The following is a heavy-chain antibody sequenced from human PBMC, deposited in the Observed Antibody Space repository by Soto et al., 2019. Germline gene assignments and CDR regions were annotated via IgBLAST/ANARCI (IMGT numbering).Heavy chain of an antibody. J-gene: IGHJ5*02. CDR2: ISYSGSK. Sequence: QVQLQESGPGLVKPSQTLSLTCTVSGGSISSDDYYWSWIQQHPGKGLEWIGSISYSGSKYFSPSLRSRISTSVDTSTNQVSLWLSSVTVADTAVYYCARVTTIFGIINQSWFDPWGQGTLVIVSS. D-gene: IGHD3-3*01. CDR3: ARVTTIFGIINQSWFDP. V-gene: IGHV4-31*03. CDR1: GGSISSDDYY.